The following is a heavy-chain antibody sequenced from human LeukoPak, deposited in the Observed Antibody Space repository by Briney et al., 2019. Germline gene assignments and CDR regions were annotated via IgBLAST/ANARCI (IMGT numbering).Heavy chain of an antibody. J-gene: IGHJ4*02. CDR2: ISYDGSNK. CDR3: AKDEQAFSGSFDY. Sequence: GGSLRLSCAASGFTFSSYAMHWVRQAPAKGLGWVAIISYDGSNKYYADSVKGRFTISRDNSKNTLYLQMNSLRAEDTAVYYCAKDEQAFSGSFDYWGQGTLVTVSS. CDR1: GFTFSSYA. V-gene: IGHV3-30-3*01. D-gene: IGHD3-22*01.